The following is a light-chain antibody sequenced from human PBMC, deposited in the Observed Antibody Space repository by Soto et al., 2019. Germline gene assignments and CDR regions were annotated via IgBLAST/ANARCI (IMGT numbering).Light chain of an antibody. CDR3: HSYDSSLSGSV. J-gene: IGLJ2*01. Sequence: QSVLTQPTSVSGAPGPRVTISCTGSSSNIGAGYDVHWYQQLPGTAPKLLIYGNSNRPSGVPDRFSGSKSGTSASLAITGLQAEDEADYYCHSYDSSLSGSVFGGGTKLTVL. V-gene: IGLV1-40*01. CDR1: SSNIGAGYD. CDR2: GNS.